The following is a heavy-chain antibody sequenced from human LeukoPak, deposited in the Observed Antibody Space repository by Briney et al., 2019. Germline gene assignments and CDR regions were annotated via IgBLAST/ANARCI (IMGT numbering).Heavy chain of an antibody. CDR3: ARGPRGSDDAFDI. J-gene: IGHJ3*02. CDR2: INPNSGGT. V-gene: IGHV1-2*02. Sequence: ASVKVSCKASGYTFTGYYMHGVRQAPGQGLEGMGWINPNSGGTNYAQKFQGRVTMTRNTSISTAYMELSSLRSEDTAVYYCARGPRGSDDAFDIWGQGTMVTVSS. D-gene: IGHD3-10*01. CDR1: GYTFTGYY.